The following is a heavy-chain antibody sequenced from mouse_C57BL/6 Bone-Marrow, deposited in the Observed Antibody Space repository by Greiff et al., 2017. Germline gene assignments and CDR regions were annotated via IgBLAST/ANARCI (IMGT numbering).Heavy chain of an antibody. J-gene: IGHJ2*01. Sequence: DVMLVESGGGLVKPGGSLKLSCAASGFTFSSYAMSWVRQTPEKRLEWVATISDGGSYTYYPDNVQGRFTISRDNAKNNLYLQMSHLKSEDTAMYYCARDPLYYGNYDYWGQGTTLTVSS. CDR3: ARDPLYYGNYDY. D-gene: IGHD2-1*01. CDR2: ISDGGSYT. CDR1: GFTFSSYA. V-gene: IGHV5-4*01.